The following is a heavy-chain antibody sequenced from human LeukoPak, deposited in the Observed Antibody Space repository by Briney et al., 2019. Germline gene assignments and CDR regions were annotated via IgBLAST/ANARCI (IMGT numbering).Heavy chain of an antibody. V-gene: IGHV3-30-3*01. J-gene: IGHJ4*02. CDR3: ARDFHGSGSYLVY. CDR2: ISYDGSNK. CDR1: GFTFSSYA. D-gene: IGHD3-10*01. Sequence: GRSLRLSCAASGFTFSSYAMHWVRQAPGKGLEWVAVISYDGSNKYYADSVKGRFTISRDNSKNTLYLQMNSLRAEDTAVYYCARDFHGSGSYLVYWGQGTLVTVSS.